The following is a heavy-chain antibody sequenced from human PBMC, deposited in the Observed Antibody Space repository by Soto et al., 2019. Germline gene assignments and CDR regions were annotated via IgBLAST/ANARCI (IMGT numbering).Heavy chain of an antibody. Sequence: GESLKISCKGSGYSFTSYWIGWVRQMPGKGLEWMGIIYPGDSDTRYSPSFQGQVTISADKSISTAYLQWSSLKASDTAMYYCARHGNSSYYDFWSGFYYYYYYMDVWGKGTTVTVSS. CDR1: GYSFTSYW. J-gene: IGHJ6*03. V-gene: IGHV5-51*01. CDR2: IYPGDSDT. CDR3: ARHGNSSYYDFWSGFYYYYYYMDV. D-gene: IGHD3-3*01.